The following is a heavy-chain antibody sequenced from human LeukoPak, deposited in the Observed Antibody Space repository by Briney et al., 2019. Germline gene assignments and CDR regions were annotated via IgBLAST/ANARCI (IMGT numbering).Heavy chain of an antibody. D-gene: IGHD5-18*01. V-gene: IGHV3-53*04. Sequence: PGGSLRLSCAASGFTVSTNCMTWVRQAPWQGLECVSTIYSGGTTFYADSVMGRFTISRHNCRNTLYLQMNSLRAEDPAVYYCARVDTVMAYYFDLWGQGTLVTVSS. CDR1: GFTVSTNC. CDR2: IYSGGTT. CDR3: ARVDTVMAYYFDL. J-gene: IGHJ4*02.